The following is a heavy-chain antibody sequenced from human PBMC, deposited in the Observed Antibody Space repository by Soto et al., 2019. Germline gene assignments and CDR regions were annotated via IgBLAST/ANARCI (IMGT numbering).Heavy chain of an antibody. CDR1: GGSISSYY. V-gene: IGHV4-59*01. CDR2: IYYSGST. Sequence: QVQLQESGPGLVKPSETLSLTCTVSGGSISSYYWSWIRQPPGQGLEWIGYIYYSGSTNYNPSLKSRVTISVDTSKNQFSLKLSSVTAADTAVYYCARGYGDWAEYFQHWGQGTLVTVSS. J-gene: IGHJ1*01. D-gene: IGHD4-17*01. CDR3: ARGYGDWAEYFQH.